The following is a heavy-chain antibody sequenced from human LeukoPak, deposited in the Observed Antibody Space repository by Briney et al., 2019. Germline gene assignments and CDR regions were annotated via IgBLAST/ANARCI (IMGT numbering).Heavy chain of an antibody. Sequence: PSETLSLTCTVSGVSISSYYWSWIRQPPGKGLEWIGYIYYSGSTNYNPSLKSRVTISVDTSKNQFSLKLSSVTAADTAVYYCAGGRSSVWSPFFWGQGTLVTVSS. J-gene: IGHJ4*02. D-gene: IGHD1-26*01. CDR3: AGGRSSVWSPFF. V-gene: IGHV4-59*08. CDR2: IYYSGST. CDR1: GVSISSYY.